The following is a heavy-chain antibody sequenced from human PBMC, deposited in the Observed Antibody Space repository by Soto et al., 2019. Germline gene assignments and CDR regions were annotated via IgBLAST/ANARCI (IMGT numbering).Heavy chain of an antibody. CDR3: ARNRSGTVDYYGMDV. CDR2: IDPSDSYT. J-gene: IGHJ6*02. CDR1: GYSFTSYR. V-gene: IGHV5-10-1*01. Sequence: GESLKLSCKGSGYSFTSYRISWVCQMPGKGLEWMGRIDPSDSYTNYSPSFQGHVTISADKSISTAYLQWSSLKASDTAMYYCARNRSGTVDYYGMDVWGQGTTVTVSS. D-gene: IGHD3-10*01.